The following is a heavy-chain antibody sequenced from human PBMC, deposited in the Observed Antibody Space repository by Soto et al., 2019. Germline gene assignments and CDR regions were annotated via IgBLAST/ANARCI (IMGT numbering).Heavy chain of an antibody. CDR3: AKDNLGLRWSRSAFDI. Sequence: EVQLLESGGGLVQPGGSLRLSCAASGFTFSSYAMSWVRQAPGKGLEWVSAISGSGGSTYYADSVKGRFTISRDNSKNTLYLQMNSLRAEDTAVYYCAKDNLGLRWSRSAFDIWGQGTMVIVSS. CDR2: ISGSGGST. J-gene: IGHJ3*02. CDR1: GFTFSSYA. V-gene: IGHV3-23*01. D-gene: IGHD4-17*01.